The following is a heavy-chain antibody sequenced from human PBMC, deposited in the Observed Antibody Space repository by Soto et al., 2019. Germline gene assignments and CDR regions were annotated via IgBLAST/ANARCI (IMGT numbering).Heavy chain of an antibody. CDR1: GFTFSSYG. CDR3: ARDSTLYYDILTGYSWVDS. J-gene: IGHJ4*02. Sequence: GGSLRLSCAASGFTFSSYGMHWVRQAPGKGLEWVAVIWYDGSNTYYADSVKGRFTISRDNSKNTLYLQMNSLRAEDTAVYYCARDSTLYYDILTGYSWVDSWGQGTPVTVS. D-gene: IGHD3-9*01. V-gene: IGHV3-33*01. CDR2: IWYDGSNT.